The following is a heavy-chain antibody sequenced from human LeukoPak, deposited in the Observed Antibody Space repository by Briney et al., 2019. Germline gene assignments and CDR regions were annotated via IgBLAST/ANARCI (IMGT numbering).Heavy chain of an antibody. D-gene: IGHD4-17*01. Sequence: PGGSLRLSCAASGFTFSSYGMHWVRQAPGKGLEWVAVISYDGSNKYYADSVKGRFTISRDNSKNTLYLQMNSLRAEDTAVYYCAKDKPPRRAYGDYFDYWGQGTLVTVSS. CDR1: GFTFSSYG. J-gene: IGHJ4*02. CDR2: ISYDGSNK. V-gene: IGHV3-30*18. CDR3: AKDKPPRRAYGDYFDY.